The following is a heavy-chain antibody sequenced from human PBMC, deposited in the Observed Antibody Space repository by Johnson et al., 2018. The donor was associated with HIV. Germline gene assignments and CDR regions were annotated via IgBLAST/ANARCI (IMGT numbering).Heavy chain of an antibody. CDR2: INWNGGRT. D-gene: IGHD3-22*01. CDR1: GFTFDDYG. J-gene: IGHJ3*02. Sequence: VQLVESGGGLVQPGGSLRLSCAASGFTFDDYGMSWVRQAPGKGLEWVSGINWNGGRTGYADSVKGRFTISRDNAKNSLYLQMNSLRAEDRALYYCVRERRHFYDISGYPGYDAFEIWCQGTMVTVSP. V-gene: IGHV3-20*04. CDR3: VRERRHFYDISGYPGYDAFEI.